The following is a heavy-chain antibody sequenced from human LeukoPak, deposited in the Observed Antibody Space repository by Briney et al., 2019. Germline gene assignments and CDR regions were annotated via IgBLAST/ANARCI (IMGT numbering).Heavy chain of an antibody. V-gene: IGHV3-21*01. D-gene: IGHD2/OR15-2a*01. J-gene: IGHJ5*02. Sequence: GGSLRLSCAASGFTFSSYSMNWVRQAPGKGLEWVSSISSSSSYIYYADSVKGRFTISRDNAKNSLYLQMNSLGAEDTAVYYCARDTYFLGGPMFDPWGQGTLVTVSS. CDR2: ISSSSSYI. CDR3: ARDTYFLGGPMFDP. CDR1: GFTFSSYS.